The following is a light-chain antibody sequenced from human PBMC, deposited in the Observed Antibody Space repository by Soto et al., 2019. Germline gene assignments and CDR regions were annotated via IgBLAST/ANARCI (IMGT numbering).Light chain of an antibody. Sequence: QSVLTQPASVSGSPGQSFTISCTGTSSDVGGYNYVSWYQQHPGKAPKLMIYEVSNRPSGVSNRFSGSKSGNTASLTISGLQAEDEADYYCSSYTSSSTWVFGGGTQLTVL. CDR3: SSYTSSSTWV. J-gene: IGLJ3*02. V-gene: IGLV2-14*01. CDR1: SSDVGGYNY. CDR2: EVS.